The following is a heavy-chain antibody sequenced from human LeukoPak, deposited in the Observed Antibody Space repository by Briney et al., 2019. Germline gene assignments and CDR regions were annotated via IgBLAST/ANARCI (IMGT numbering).Heavy chain of an antibody. Sequence: PSETLSLTCTVSGGSISSYYWSWIRQPPGKGLEWIGYIYYSGSTNYNPSLKSRVTISVDTSKNRFPLKLSSVTAADTAVYYCARVFSPSFTSLYYFDYWGQGTLVTVSS. CDR2: IYYSGST. J-gene: IGHJ4*02. D-gene: IGHD2/OR15-2a*01. CDR3: ARVFSPSFTSLYYFDY. CDR1: GGSISSYY. V-gene: IGHV4-59*08.